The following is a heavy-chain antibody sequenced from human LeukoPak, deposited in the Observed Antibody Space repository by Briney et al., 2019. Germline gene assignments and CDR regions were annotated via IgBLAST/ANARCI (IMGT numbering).Heavy chain of an antibody. D-gene: IGHD2-2*01. CDR3: ARDSAKGYCNSPSCSNFFDP. J-gene: IGHJ5*02. CDR1: GYTFTSYY. CDR2: ISPSDGST. Sequence: ASVTVSCKAFGYTFTSYYMHWVRQAPGQGLEWMGLISPSDGSTKYAQTFQGRVIMTRDTATSTVYMELSSLTSEDTAVYYCARDSAKGYCNSPSCSNFFDPWGQGTLVTVSS. V-gene: IGHV1-46*01.